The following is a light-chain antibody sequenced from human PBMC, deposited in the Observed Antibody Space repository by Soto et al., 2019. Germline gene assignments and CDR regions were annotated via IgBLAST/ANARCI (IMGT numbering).Light chain of an antibody. V-gene: IGLV2-11*01. CDR1: NRDVGACNC. J-gene: IGLJ3*02. Sequence: QSALTQPRSVSGSPGQSVTISCTGTNRDVGACNCVSWYQQHPGKAPKLMIFDVAKRPSGVPDRFSGSRSGNTASLTISGLQPGDEADYYCCSYAGTYWVFGGGTKLTVL. CDR2: DVA. CDR3: CSYAGTYWV.